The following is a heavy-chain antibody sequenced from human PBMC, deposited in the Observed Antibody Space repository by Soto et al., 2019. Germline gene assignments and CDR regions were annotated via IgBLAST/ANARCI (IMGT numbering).Heavy chain of an antibody. CDR2: IYGGGRT. CDR3: GRGEHIVALKSSNYYFDF. V-gene: IGHV3-53*02. CDR1: GFIVSDYY. J-gene: IGHJ4*02. Sequence: VQLVETGGGSIQPGGSLRLSCAASGFIVSDYYMTWVRQAPGKGLEWVSVIYGGGRTYYADSVKGRFTISRDNSKNTLYRQMDSLRGEDTAVYYCGRGEHIVALKSSNYYFDFWGQGTLVTVSS. D-gene: IGHD5-12*01.